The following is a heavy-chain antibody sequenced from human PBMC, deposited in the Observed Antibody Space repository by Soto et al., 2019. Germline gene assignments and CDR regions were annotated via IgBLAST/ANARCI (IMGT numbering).Heavy chain of an antibody. CDR2: INAGNGNT. D-gene: IGHD6-13*01. CDR1: GYSFTSYT. V-gene: IGHV1-3*01. J-gene: IGHJ4*02. CDR3: AKVGSSWYVYYFDY. Sequence: GASVKVSCKASGYSFTSYTMHWVRQAPGQRLEWMGWINAGNGNTKYSQKFQGRVTITRDTSASTAYMELSSLRSEDTAVYYCAKVGSSWYVYYFDYWGQGTLVTVSS.